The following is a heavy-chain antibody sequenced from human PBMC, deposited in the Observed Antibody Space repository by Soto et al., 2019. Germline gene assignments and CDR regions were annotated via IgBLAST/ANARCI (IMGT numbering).Heavy chain of an antibody. J-gene: IGHJ3*02. D-gene: IGHD3-16*01. CDR2: ISYDATNK. Sequence: GGSLRLSCEASGFTFRSHAMHWVRQTPGKGLEWVAVISYDATNKDYAESVKGRFTISRDNSENTLYLQMDSLRAEDTAVYYCAKLVELGDSFDIWGQGTVVTVSS. V-gene: IGHV3-30*18. CDR1: GFTFRSHA. CDR3: AKLVELGDSFDI.